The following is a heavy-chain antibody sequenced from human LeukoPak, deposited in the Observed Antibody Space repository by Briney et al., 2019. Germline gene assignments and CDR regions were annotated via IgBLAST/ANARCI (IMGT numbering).Heavy chain of an antibody. J-gene: IGHJ1*01. D-gene: IGHD3-22*01. Sequence: PGGSLRLSCAASGFTFNIYAMSWVRQAPGRGLVCVSCLKSDGSTNYADSVKGRFTISRDNAKNTVSLQMNSLRAEDTGVYYCARAPSEIGGYYPEYFRHWGQGTLVTVSS. V-gene: IGHV3-74*01. CDR2: LKSDGST. CDR3: ARAPSEIGGYYPEYFRH. CDR1: GFTFNIYA.